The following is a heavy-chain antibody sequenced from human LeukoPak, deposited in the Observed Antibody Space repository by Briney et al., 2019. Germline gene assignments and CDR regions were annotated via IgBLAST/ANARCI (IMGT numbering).Heavy chain of an antibody. Sequence: PGGSLRLSYAASGFTFSSYAMTWVRQAPGKGLEWVSGIGASGATTYYADSVKGRFTISRDNSKNTLYLQMNSLRAEDTAVYYCAKGIAARYYYYGVDVWGQGTTVTVSS. V-gene: IGHV3-23*01. CDR2: IGASGATT. J-gene: IGHJ6*02. CDR3: AKGIAARYYYYGVDV. D-gene: IGHD6-6*01. CDR1: GFTFSSYA.